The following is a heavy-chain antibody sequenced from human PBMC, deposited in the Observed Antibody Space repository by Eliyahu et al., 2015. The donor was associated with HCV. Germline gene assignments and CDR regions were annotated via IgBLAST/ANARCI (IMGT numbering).Heavy chain of an antibody. CDR3: TRIPGATRRNWYFRS. D-gene: IGHD1-26*01. CDR2: IRGKAYGGTT. V-gene: IGHV3-49*04. CDR1: GFTFGDYY. J-gene: IGHJ2*01. Sequence: EVQLVESGGGLVQPGRSLRLSCXCSGFTFGDYYMSWVRQAPGKGLEWVGFIRGKAYGGTTEYAASVKGRFSISRDDSKSIAYLQMNSLKTEDTAVYYCTRIPGATRRNWYFRSLGPWHPGHCLL.